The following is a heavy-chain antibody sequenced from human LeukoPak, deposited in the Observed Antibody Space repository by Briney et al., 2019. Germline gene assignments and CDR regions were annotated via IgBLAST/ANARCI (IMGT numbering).Heavy chain of an antibody. V-gene: IGHV3-53*01. CDR2: IYSGGST. CDR3: ASDTGAGMAGTFYY. Sequence: GGSLRLSSAASGFTVSSNYMSWLRQAPGQGLEWVSVIYSGGSTYYAGSVKDGFTIHGDNSKNTLYLQMNSLRAEDTAVYYCASDTGAGMAGTFYYWGQGTLVTVSS. D-gene: IGHD6-19*01. J-gene: IGHJ4*02. CDR1: GFTVSSNY.